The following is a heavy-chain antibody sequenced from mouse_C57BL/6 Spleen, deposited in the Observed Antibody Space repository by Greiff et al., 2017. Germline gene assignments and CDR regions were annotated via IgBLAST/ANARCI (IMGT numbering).Heavy chain of an antibody. CDR1: GYTFTSYW. CDR2: IDPSDSDT. Sequence: QVQLQQPGAELVRPGSSVKLSCTASGYTFTSYWMHWVKQRPIQGLEWIGNIDPSDSDTHYNQKFKDKATLTVDKSSSTAYMQLSSLTSADSAVYYCARNGDLRRAMDYWGQGTSVTVSS. V-gene: IGHV1-52*01. D-gene: IGHD2-12*01. CDR3: ARNGDLRRAMDY. J-gene: IGHJ4*01.